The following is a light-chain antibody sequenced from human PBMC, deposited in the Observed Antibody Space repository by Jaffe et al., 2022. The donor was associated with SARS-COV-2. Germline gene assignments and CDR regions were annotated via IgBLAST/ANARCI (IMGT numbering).Light chain of an antibody. Sequence: DIQMTQSPSSLSASVGDSVTITCRASQSIRNYLSWYHHKPGQAPKLLIYGASSLQSGVPSRFSGSGSGTDFTLTISSLQAEDFATYYCQQSDSLPWTFGQGTKVDIK. CDR2: GAS. CDR1: QSIRNY. V-gene: IGKV1-39*01. CDR3: QQSDSLPWT. J-gene: IGKJ1*01.